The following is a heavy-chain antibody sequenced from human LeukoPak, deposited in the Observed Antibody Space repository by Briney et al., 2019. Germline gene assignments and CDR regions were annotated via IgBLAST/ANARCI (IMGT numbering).Heavy chain of an antibody. CDR1: GGSISSGGYS. J-gene: IGHJ4*02. D-gene: IGHD6-13*01. Sequence: SETLSLTCAVSGGSISSGGYSWSWIRQPPGKGLEWIGYIYHSGSTNYNPSLKSRVTISVDRSKNQFSLRLSSVTAADTAVYYCARAAAADILFDYWGQGTLVTVSS. CDR3: ARAAAADILFDY. CDR2: IYHSGST. V-gene: IGHV4-30-2*01.